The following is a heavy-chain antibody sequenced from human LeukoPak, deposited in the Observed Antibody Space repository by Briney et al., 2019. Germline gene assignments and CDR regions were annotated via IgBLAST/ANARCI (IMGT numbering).Heavy chain of an antibody. CDR2: ISNSGDTT. D-gene: IGHD1-26*01. CDR3: AIGWELHRFGY. J-gene: IGHJ4*02. Sequence: PGGSLRLSCAASGFSFRSYAMTWVRQAPGKGLEWVSGISNSGDTTYYADSVKGRFTISRDNSKNTLYLQMDSLRAEDTAVYYCAIGWELHRFGYWGQGTLVTVSS. V-gene: IGHV3-23*01. CDR1: GFSFRSYA.